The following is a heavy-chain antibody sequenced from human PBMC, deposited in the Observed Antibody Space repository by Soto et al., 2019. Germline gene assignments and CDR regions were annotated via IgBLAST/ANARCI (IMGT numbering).Heavy chain of an antibody. CDR3: AGGRGLGAVYRRFNP. V-gene: IGHV1-69*19. J-gene: IGHJ5*02. Sequence: QVQLVQSGAEVKKPGSSVKVSCKASGGTFSDYAINWVRQAPGQGLEWMGGSIPTFGTASYAQKFQGRVTITADQSTNTAYMAVSNLRSEDTAVYYCAGGRGLGAVYRRFNPWGQGTLVTVS. CDR2: SIPTFGTA. CDR1: GGTFSDYA. D-gene: IGHD4-4*01.